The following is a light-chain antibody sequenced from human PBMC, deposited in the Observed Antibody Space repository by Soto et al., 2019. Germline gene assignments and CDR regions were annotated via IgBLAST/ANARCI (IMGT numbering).Light chain of an antibody. V-gene: IGLV2-14*01. CDR2: DVS. CDR3: SSYTSSSPRV. J-gene: IGLJ1*01. CDR1: SSDVGGYNY. Sequence: QLVLTQPASVSGSPGQSITISCTGTSSDVGGYNYVSWYQQHPGKAPKLMIYDVSNRPSGVSNRFSGSKSGNTASLTISGLQAEDEADYYCSSYTSSSPRVFGTGTKLTVL.